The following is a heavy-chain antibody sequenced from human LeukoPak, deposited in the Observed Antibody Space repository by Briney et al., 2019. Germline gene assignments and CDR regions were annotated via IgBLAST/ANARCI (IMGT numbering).Heavy chain of an antibody. J-gene: IGHJ3*02. CDR2: INPDGGDT. V-gene: IGHV1-2*02. D-gene: IGHD3-10*01. Sequence: ASVKVSCKASGNSFTGYYIHWVRQAPGQGLEWMGWINPDGGDTNYAQKFQGRVTMTRDTSISTAYMELSRLRSDDTAVYYCARRDSGNYYGSGSPYDAFDIWGQGTMVTVSS. CDR1: GNSFTGYY. CDR3: ARRDSGNYYGSGSPYDAFDI.